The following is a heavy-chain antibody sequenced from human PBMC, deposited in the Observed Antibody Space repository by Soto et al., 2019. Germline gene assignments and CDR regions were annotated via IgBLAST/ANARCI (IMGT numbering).Heavy chain of an antibody. V-gene: IGHV1-46*01. CDR1: GYTFTTYN. Sequence: QVQLVQYGAEVRKPGASVKVSCKASGYTFTTYNMHWVRQAPGQGLEWMGVINPSVGSTSYAQKYRGRVTMTREKTTGKGDVGLSSLSYEDTDVYCFTRARQRYFDYWGQGPLVTRSS. CDR2: INPSVGST. J-gene: IGHJ4*02. CDR3: TRARQRYFDY.